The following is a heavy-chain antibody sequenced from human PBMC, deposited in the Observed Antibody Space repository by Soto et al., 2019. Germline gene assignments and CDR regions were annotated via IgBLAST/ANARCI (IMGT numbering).Heavy chain of an antibody. CDR2: ISSGSSYI. CDR3: AVIVVVRNRNAFDI. CDR1: GFSFSSYS. D-gene: IGHD2-21*01. V-gene: IGHV3-21*04. J-gene: IGHJ3*02. Sequence: EAQLVESGGGLVKPGGSLRLSCTGSGFSFSSYSLNWVRQAPGKGLEWVSLISSGSSYIHYADSMKGRVTISRDNAENSLYLQMNSLTAEDTAVYYFAVIVVVRNRNAFDIWGQGTMVTVSS.